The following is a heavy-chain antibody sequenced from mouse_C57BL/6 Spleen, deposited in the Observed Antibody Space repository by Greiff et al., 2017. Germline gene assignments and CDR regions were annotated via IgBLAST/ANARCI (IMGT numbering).Heavy chain of an antibody. CDR2: IDPSDSYT. V-gene: IGHV1-50*01. D-gene: IGHD1-1*01. CDR1: GYTFTSYW. CDR3: ARRVTTVVATDWYVDV. Sequence: QVQLQQPGAELVKPGASVKLSCKASGYTFTSYWMPWVKQRPGQGLEWIGEIDPSDSYTNYNQKFKGKATLTVDTSSSTAYRQRSSLTSEDSAVYYCARRVTTVVATDWYVDVWGTGTTVTVSS. J-gene: IGHJ1*03.